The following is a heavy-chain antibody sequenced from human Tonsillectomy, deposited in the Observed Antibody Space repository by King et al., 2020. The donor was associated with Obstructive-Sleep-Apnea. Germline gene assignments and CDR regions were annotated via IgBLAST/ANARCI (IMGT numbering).Heavy chain of an antibody. V-gene: IGHV3-23*04. J-gene: IGHJ6*02. CDR3: AKDRGYGSGEDYYYSGMDV. D-gene: IGHD3-10*01. Sequence: QLVESGGGLVQPGGSLRLSCAASGFTFTSYAMTWVRQAPGQGLEWVSAISGSGGSTYYADSVKGRFTISRDNSKNTLYLQMNSLRAEDTAVYYCAKDRGYGSGEDYYYSGMDVWGQGTTVTASS. CDR1: GFTFTSYA. CDR2: ISGSGGST.